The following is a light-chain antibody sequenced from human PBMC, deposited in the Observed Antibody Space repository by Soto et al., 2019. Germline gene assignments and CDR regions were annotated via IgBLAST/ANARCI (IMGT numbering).Light chain of an antibody. V-gene: IGKV3-20*01. Sequence: EIVLTQSPGTLSLSPGERATLSCRASQSVSSSYLAWYQQKPGQAPRLLIYGASSRATGIPDRFSGSGSGTDFTLTISALQPEDFATYYCQQTYTTPCSFGQGTKLETK. CDR2: GAS. J-gene: IGKJ2*04. CDR1: QSVSSSY. CDR3: QQTYTTPCS.